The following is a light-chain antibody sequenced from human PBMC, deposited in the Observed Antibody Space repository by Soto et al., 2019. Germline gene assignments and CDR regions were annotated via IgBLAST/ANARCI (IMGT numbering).Light chain of an antibody. V-gene: IGKV3-20*01. CDR1: QNISSY. CDR2: GAY. Sequence: MVLTQSTPTLSLSPGKRDPLSSSATQNISSYLIWYQQKPGQAPRLLIYGAYSRATGIPDRFSGRGSGTDFTLTISRLESEDLAVYYCQLGDTSPGTVGQGTLVEI. CDR3: QLGDTSPGT. J-gene: IGKJ1*01.